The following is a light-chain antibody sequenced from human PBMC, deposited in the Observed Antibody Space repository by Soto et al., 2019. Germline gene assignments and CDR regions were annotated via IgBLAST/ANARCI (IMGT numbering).Light chain of an antibody. Sequence: DIQMTQSPSSLSASVGDRVTITCRASRSISTYLNWFQQRPGKAPKVLIYDASSLQSGVPSRFSGSGSGTEFTLTISSLQPDDFATYYCQQYNNYWTFGQGTKVDIK. CDR1: RSISTY. V-gene: IGKV1-16*01. CDR3: QQYNNYWT. CDR2: DAS. J-gene: IGKJ1*01.